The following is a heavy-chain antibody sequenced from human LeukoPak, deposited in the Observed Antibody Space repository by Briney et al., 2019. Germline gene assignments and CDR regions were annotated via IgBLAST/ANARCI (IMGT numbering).Heavy chain of an antibody. CDR2: IASDGSST. D-gene: IGHD4-23*01. V-gene: IGHV3-74*01. Sequence: GGSLRLSCAASGFTFSSYWMNWVRQAPGKGLVWVSRIASDGSSTTYADSVKGRFSISRDNAKNTLYLQMNSLRVEDTVVYYCARGRPHGNDYWGQGTLVTVSS. J-gene: IGHJ4*02. CDR3: ARGRPHGNDY. CDR1: GFTFSSYW.